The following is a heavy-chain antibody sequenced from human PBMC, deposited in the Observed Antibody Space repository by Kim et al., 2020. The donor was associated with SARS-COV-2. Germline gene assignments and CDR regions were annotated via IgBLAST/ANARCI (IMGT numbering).Heavy chain of an antibody. D-gene: IGHD3-3*01. Sequence: LKRHVPISVDTSKNQFSLKLSSVTAADTAVYYCARHYYDFWSGVTNWFDPWGQGTLVTVSS. CDR3: ARHYYDFWSGVTNWFDP. V-gene: IGHV4-59*08. J-gene: IGHJ5*02.